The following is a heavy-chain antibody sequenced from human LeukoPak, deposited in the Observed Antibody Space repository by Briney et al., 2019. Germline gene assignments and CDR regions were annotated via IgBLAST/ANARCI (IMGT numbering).Heavy chain of an antibody. CDR1: GYSISSGYY. Sequence: PSETLSLTCAVSGYSISSGYYWGWIRQPPGKGLEWIASKYHSGSTYYNPSLKSRVTISVDTSKNQFSLKLSSVTAADTAVYYCARHFPLGVILLHFEYWGQGTLVTVSS. CDR3: ARHFPLGVILLHFEY. V-gene: IGHV4-38-2*01. D-gene: IGHD3-16*01. CDR2: KYHSGST. J-gene: IGHJ4*02.